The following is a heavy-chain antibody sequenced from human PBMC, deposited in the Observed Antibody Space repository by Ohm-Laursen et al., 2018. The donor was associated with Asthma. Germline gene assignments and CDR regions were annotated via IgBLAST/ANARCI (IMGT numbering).Heavy chain of an antibody. V-gene: IGHV3-48*01. Sequence: SLRLSCSASGFTFSSYSMSWVRQAPGKGLEWLSYITTDSATVYSADSVRGRFSISRDNAKNSLYLQMNSLRAEDTAVYYCARDPKGELSSINWFDPWGQGTMVTVSS. CDR1: GFTFSSYS. CDR3: ARDPKGELSSINWFDP. D-gene: IGHD3-16*02. CDR2: ITTDSATV. J-gene: IGHJ5*02.